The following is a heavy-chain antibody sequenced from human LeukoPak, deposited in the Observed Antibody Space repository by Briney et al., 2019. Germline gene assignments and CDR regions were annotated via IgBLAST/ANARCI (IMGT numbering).Heavy chain of an antibody. CDR1: GYSISSGDY. J-gene: IGHJ5*02. Sequence: SETLSLTCAVSGYSISSGDYWGWIRQPPGKGLEGIESIDHSGSSDYNPSLKSRVTISVDTSKNQFSLKLSSVTAADTAVYYCVRNSSSCGGVTTGVNWFDPWGQGTLVTVSS. D-gene: IGHD6-6*01. CDR2: IDHSGSS. V-gene: IGHV4-38-2*01. CDR3: VRNSSSCGGVTTGVNWFDP.